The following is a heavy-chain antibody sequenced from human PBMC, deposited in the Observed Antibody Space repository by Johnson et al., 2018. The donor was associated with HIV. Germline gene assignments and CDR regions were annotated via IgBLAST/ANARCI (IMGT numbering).Heavy chain of an antibody. J-gene: IGHJ3*01. D-gene: IGHD3-22*01. CDR3: TKDKYYYDSSGYSGFDV. Sequence: EVQLVESGGGLVKPGGSLRLSCAGSGFTFSNAWMSWVRQAPGKGLEWVGRIRSKANSYATAYAASVKGRFTISRDDSKNTLYLQMNSLKTEDTAVYYCTKDKYYYDSSGYSGFDVWGQGTMVTVSS. V-gene: IGHV3-15*01. CDR2: IRSKANSYAT. CDR1: GFTFSNAW.